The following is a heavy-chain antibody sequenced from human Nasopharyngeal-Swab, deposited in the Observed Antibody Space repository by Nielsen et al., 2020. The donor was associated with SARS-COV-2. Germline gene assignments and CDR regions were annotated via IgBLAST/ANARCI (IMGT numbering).Heavy chain of an antibody. CDR1: GFTFSSYG. D-gene: IGHD4-17*01. CDR3: ARERDYGDYAVFDY. Sequence: GESLKISCAASGFTFSSYGMHWVRQAPGKGLEWVAVISYDGSNKYYADSVKGRFTISRDNSKNTLYLQMNSLRAEDTAVYYCARERDYGDYAVFDYWGQGTLVTVSS. V-gene: IGHV3-30*03. CDR2: ISYDGSNK. J-gene: IGHJ4*02.